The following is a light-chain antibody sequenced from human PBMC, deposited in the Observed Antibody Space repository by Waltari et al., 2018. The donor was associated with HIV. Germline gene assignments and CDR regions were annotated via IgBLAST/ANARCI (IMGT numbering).Light chain of an antibody. CDR1: SSDIGAYNY. V-gene: IGLV2-8*01. Sequence: QSALTQPPSASGSPGQSVTISCTGSSSDIGAYNYVSWYQQHPGKAPKLMIYDVNERPSGVPDRFSGSKSGNTASLTVSGLQTEDEADYYCISYAGSNNLVFGGGTKLTVL. J-gene: IGLJ3*02. CDR2: DVN. CDR3: ISYAGSNNLV.